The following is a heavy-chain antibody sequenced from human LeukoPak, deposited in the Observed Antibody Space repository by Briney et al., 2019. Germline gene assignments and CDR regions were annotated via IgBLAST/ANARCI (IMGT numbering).Heavy chain of an antibody. D-gene: IGHD5-18*01. J-gene: IGHJ4*02. V-gene: IGHV1-46*01. CDR1: GYTFTNYN. CDR2: INPSGGST. CDR3: ARYIYGYLHY. Sequence: EASVKVSCKASGYTFTNYNIHWVRQAPGQGLEWMGIINPSGGSTSYAQKFQGRVTMTGDTSTSTVYMELSSLRSEDTAVYYCARYIYGYLHYWGQGTLVTVSS.